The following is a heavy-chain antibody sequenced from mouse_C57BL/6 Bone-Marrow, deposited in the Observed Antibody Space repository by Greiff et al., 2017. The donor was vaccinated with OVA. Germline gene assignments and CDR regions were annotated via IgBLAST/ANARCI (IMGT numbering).Heavy chain of an antibody. CDR2: IYPGNSDT. D-gene: IGHD1-1*01. J-gene: IGHJ3*01. CDR1: GYTFTSYW. Sequence: EVQLQQSGTVLARPGASVKMSCKTSGYTFTSYWMHWVKQRPGQGLEWIGAIYPGNSDTSYNQKFKGKAKLTAVTSASTAYMELSSLTNEDSAVYYCTRYSYYYGSSPFAYWGQGTLVTVSA. V-gene: IGHV1-5*01. CDR3: TRYSYYYGSSPFAY.